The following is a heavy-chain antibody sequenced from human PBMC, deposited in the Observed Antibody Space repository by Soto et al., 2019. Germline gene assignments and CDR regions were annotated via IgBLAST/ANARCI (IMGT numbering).Heavy chain of an antibody. CDR2: INDDGSTT. CDR3: ARGAYRAYWFDP. V-gene: IGHV3-74*01. Sequence: EVQLVESGGGLVQPGGSLRLSCAASGFTFTNHWMHWVRQAPGKGLVWGSRINDDGSTTDYADYVKGRLTISRDNAKNTVYLQMNSLRAEDTALYYCARGAYRAYWFDPWGQGTLVTVSS. D-gene: IGHD2-21*01. CDR1: GFTFTNHW. J-gene: IGHJ5*02.